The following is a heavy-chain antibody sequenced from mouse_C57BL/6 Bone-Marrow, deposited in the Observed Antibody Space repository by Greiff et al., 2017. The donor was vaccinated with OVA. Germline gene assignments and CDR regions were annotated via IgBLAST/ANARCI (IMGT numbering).Heavy chain of an antibody. V-gene: IGHV4-1*01. CDR2: INPDSSTI. Sequence: EVKLMESGGGLVQPGGSLKLSCAASGIAFSRYWMSWVRRAPGKGLEWIGEINPDSSTINYAPSLKDKFIISRDNAKNTLYLQMSKVRSEDTALYYCARGWSYYAMDYWGQGTSVTVSS. J-gene: IGHJ4*01. CDR3: ARGWSYYAMDY. CDR1: GIAFSRYW. D-gene: IGHD1-1*02.